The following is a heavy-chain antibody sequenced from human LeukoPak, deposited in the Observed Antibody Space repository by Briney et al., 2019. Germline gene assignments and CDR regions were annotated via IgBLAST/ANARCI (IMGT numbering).Heavy chain of an antibody. CDR3: ASSPYYFNWYFDL. Sequence: SETLSLTCTVSGYSISSGYYWGWIRQPPGKGLEWIGSIYHSGSTYYNPSLKSRVTISVDTSKNQFSLKLSSVTAADTAVYYCASSPYYFNWYFDLWGRGTLVTVSS. D-gene: IGHD3-10*01. CDR2: IYHSGST. J-gene: IGHJ2*01. V-gene: IGHV4-38-2*02. CDR1: GYSISSGYY.